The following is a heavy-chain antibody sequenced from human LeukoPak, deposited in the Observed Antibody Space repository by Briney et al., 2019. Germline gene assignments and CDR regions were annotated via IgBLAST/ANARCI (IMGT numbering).Heavy chain of an antibody. Sequence: GGSLRLSCAASGFTFRSYAMSRVRQAPGKGLEWVSSISDSGGNTYYADSVQGRFTISRDNSKNTLYVQMSSLRAEDTAVYYCAKTFGLIDPFENWGQGTLVTVSS. CDR2: ISDSGGNT. V-gene: IGHV3-23*01. D-gene: IGHD2/OR15-2a*01. CDR1: GFTFRSYA. J-gene: IGHJ4*02. CDR3: AKTFGLIDPFEN.